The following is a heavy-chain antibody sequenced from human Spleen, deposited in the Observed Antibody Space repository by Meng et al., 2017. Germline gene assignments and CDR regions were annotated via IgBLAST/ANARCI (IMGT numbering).Heavy chain of an antibody. D-gene: IGHD7-27*01. CDR1: GGSISSGGYY. CDR3: ARRSPGETSWFDP. J-gene: IGHJ5*02. Sequence: VRVEGSGPGLVTPSPPLCLTCSVSGGSISSGGYYWSWIRQHPGKGLEWIGYIYYSGSTYYNPSLKSRLTISVDTSKNQFSLKLTSVTAADTAVYYCARRSPGETSWFDPWGQGTLVTVSS. CDR2: IYYSGST. V-gene: IGHV4-31*03.